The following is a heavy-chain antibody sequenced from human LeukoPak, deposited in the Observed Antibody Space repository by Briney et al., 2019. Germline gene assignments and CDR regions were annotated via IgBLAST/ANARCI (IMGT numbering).Heavy chain of an antibody. V-gene: IGHV3-33*01. CDR2: IWSDGSDK. CDR3: ARVYNTNYAYFDY. Sequence: GRSLRLSCAASGCTFSSYGMHWVRQAPGKGLEWVAVIWSDGSDKYYADSVKGRFTISRDNSKNTLYLQMNSLRAEDTAVYYCARVYNTNYAYFDYWGQGTLVTVSS. D-gene: IGHD5-24*01. J-gene: IGHJ4*02. CDR1: GCTFSSYG.